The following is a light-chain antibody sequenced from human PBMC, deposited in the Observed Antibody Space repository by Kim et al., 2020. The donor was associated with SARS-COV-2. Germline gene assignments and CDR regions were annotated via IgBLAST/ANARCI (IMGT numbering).Light chain of an antibody. J-gene: IGLJ1*01. CDR3: ASRDSSGNLFV. CDR1: SLRTFF. Sequence: SSELTQDPSVSVALGQTVWISCQGDSLRTFFAYWYQQKPGQAPKLVIYGKVKRPSGIPARFSGSGSGNTASLTITGPQAEDEADYYCASRDSSGNLFVFGSGTKVTVL. V-gene: IGLV3-19*01. CDR2: GKV.